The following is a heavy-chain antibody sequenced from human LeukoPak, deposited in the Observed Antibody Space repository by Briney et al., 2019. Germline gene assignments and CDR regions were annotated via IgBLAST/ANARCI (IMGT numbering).Heavy chain of an antibody. CDR1: GFTSASYV. CDR3: AKDPNGWYEFAY. J-gene: IGHJ4*02. V-gene: IGHV3-23*01. D-gene: IGHD6-19*01. Sequence: GGSLRLSCVASGFTSASYVMSWVRQAPGKGLEWVSTISGSGGNIDYADSVKGRFTISRDNSKNTLYLQMNSLRAEDTAVYYCAKDPNGWYEFAYWGQGTLVTVSS. CDR2: ISGSGGNI.